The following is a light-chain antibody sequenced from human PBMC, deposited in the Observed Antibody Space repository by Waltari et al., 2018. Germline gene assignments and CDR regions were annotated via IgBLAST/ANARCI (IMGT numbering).Light chain of an antibody. CDR3: SSYAGSHVV. CDR1: RRDVCGWPY. J-gene: IGLJ3*02. V-gene: IGLV2-11*01. CDR2: DVT. Sequence: QSALTQPRSVSGSPGPAVTIPCTCTRRDVCGWPYLSWYRQYPGRAPQALIYDVTKRPSGVPDRFSGAKSGNTASLTISGLQVEDEADYFCSSYAGSHVVFGGGTKLTVL.